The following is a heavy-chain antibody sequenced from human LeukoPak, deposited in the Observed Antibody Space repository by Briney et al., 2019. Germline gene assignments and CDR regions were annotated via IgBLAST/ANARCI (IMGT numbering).Heavy chain of an antibody. Sequence: SETLSLTCAVYDGSFSGYYWSWIRPPPGKGLEWIGEINHSGSTNYHQSLKRRVPIAVDTSKHQFSLKLSSVTAADTAVCDCARGPKRITMVRGVIWPFDCWGRGTLVTV. V-gene: IGHV4-34*01. J-gene: IGHJ4*02. CDR1: DGSFSGYY. CDR3: ARGPKRITMVRGVIWPFDC. CDR2: INHSGST. D-gene: IGHD3-10*01.